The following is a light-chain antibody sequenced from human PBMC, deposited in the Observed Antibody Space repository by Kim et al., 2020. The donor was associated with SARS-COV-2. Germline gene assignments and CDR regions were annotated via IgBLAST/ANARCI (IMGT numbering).Light chain of an antibody. J-gene: IGLJ3*02. CDR1: GSDVGGYNY. V-gene: IGLV2-11*01. CDR3: CSYAGSNTWV. CDR2: DVR. Sequence: QSALTQPRSVSGSPGQSVTISCTGTGSDVGGYNYVSWYQRHTGKTPKVMIYDVRKRPSGVPDRFSGSKSGSTASLTISGLQADDEADYYCCSYAGSNTWVFGGGTQLTVL.